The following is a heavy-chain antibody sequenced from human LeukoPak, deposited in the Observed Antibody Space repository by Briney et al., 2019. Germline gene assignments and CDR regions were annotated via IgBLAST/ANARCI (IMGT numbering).Heavy chain of an antibody. CDR3: ARARGSYYDGSVVGGY. V-gene: IGHV3-33*05. J-gene: IGHJ4*02. CDR1: GFTFSRYG. Sequence: QTGGSLRLSCAASGFTFSRYGMHWVRQAPGKGLEWVSTVLYDDSTKYYADSVKGRFTISRDDSKNTLYLRMSGLSADDTAVYYCARARGSYYDGSVVGGYWGQGTLVTVSS. D-gene: IGHD3-22*01. CDR2: VLYDDSTK.